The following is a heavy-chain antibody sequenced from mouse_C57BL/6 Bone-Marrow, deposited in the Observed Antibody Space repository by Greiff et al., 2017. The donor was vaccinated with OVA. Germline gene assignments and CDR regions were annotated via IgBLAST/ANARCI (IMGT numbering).Heavy chain of an antibody. CDR2: IDPDTGGT. CDR1: GYTFTDYE. Sequence: VQLQESGAELVRPGASVTLSCKASGYTFTDYEMHWVKQTPVHGLEWIGAIDPDTGGTAYNQKFKGKAILTADKSSSTAYMELRSLTSEDSAVYYCTRSDSNWDAMDYWGQGTSVTVSS. V-gene: IGHV1-15*01. J-gene: IGHJ4*01. D-gene: IGHD2-5*01. CDR3: TRSDSNWDAMDY.